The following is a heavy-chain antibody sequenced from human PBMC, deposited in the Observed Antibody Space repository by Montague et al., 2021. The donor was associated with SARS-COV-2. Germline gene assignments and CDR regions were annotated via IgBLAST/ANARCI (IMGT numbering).Heavy chain of an antibody. CDR3: AGQRKATVVTDLLFDY. Sequence: SETLSLTCTVSGGSISSYYWSWIRQPPGKGLEWIGYIYYSGSTNYNPSLKSRVTISVDTSKNQFPLKLSSVTAADTAVYYCAGQRKATVVTDLLFDYWGQGTLVTVSS. J-gene: IGHJ4*02. V-gene: IGHV4-59*08. CDR2: IYYSGST. D-gene: IGHD4-23*01. CDR1: GGSISSYY.